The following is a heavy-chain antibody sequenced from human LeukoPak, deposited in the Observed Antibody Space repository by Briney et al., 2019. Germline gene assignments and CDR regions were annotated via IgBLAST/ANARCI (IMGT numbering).Heavy chain of an antibody. CDR1: GGSISSSSYY. J-gene: IGHJ4*02. V-gene: IGHV4-39*07. Sequence: SETLSLTCTVSGGSISSSSYYWGWIRQPPGKGLEWIGSIYYSGSTYYNPSLKSRVTISVDTSKNQFSLKLSSVTAADTAVYYCARDLAGSYDSRLDYWGQGTLVTVSS. CDR3: ARDLAGSYDSRLDY. D-gene: IGHD1-26*01. CDR2: IYYSGST.